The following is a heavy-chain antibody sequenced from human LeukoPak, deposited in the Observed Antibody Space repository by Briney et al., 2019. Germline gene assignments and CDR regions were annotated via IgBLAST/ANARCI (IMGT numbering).Heavy chain of an antibody. CDR2: ISSSSSTI. CDR3: ARDSLETSSGWFDP. V-gene: IGHV3-48*02. J-gene: IGHJ5*02. Sequence: GGSLRLSCAASGFTFNTYTMNWVRQAPGKGLEWVSYISSSSSTIYYADSVKGRFTISRDNAKNSLYLQMNSLRDEDTAVYYCARDSLETSSGWFDPWGQGTLVTVSS. D-gene: IGHD6-19*01. CDR1: GFTFNTYT.